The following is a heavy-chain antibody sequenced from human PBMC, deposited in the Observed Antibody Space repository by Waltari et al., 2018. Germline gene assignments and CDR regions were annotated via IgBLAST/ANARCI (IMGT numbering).Heavy chain of an antibody. J-gene: IGHJ4*02. V-gene: IGHV3-7*01. Sequence: EVQLVESGGGLVQPGGSLRLSCAASGFTFSSSWMSWVRQAPGKGLEWVANIKQDGSEKYYVDSVKGRFTISRDNAKNSLYLQMNSLRAEDTAVYYCARVSIVGATFDYWGQGTLVTVSS. CDR2: IKQDGSEK. D-gene: IGHD1-26*01. CDR3: ARVSIVGATFDY. CDR1: GFTFSSSW.